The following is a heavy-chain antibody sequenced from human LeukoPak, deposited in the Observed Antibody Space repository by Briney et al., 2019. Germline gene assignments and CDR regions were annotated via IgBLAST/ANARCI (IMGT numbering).Heavy chain of an antibody. J-gene: IGHJ4*02. Sequence: QTLSLTCTVSGGSISSGDYYWSWIRQPPGKGLEWIGYIYYSGSTYYNPSLKSRVTISVDTSKNQFSLKLSSVTAADTAVYYCASTTYYDFWSSYWGQGTLVTVSS. CDR2: IYYSGST. V-gene: IGHV4-30-4*01. CDR3: ASTTYYDFWSSY. CDR1: GGSISSGDYY. D-gene: IGHD3-3*01.